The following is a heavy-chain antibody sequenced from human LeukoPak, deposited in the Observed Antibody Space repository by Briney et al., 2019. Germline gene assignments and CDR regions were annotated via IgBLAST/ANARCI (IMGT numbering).Heavy chain of an antibody. CDR1: GYTFSSYW. CDR2: IYPGDSDT. Sequence: GESLRISCKGSGYTFSSYWIGWVRQMPGKGLEWMGIIYPGDSDTRYSPSLQGQVTISVDTSIGTAYLQWSSLKASDTAIYYCARQNDFRLDYWGQGTLVTVSS. J-gene: IGHJ4*02. V-gene: IGHV5-51*01. CDR3: ARQNDFRLDY. D-gene: IGHD3-3*01.